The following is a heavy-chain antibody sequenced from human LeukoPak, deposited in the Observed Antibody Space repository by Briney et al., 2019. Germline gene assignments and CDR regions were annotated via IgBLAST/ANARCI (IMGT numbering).Heavy chain of an antibody. V-gene: IGHV3-23*01. J-gene: IGHJ5*02. CDR1: GFTFSSYA. D-gene: IGHD2-2*01. CDR3: AKRTSTVVVPAATP. Sequence: PGGSLRLSCAASGFTFSSYAMSWVRQAPGKGLEWVSAISGSGGSTYYADSVKGRFTISRDNSKNTLYLQMNSLRAEDTAVHYCAKRTSTVVVPAATPWGQGTLVTVSS. CDR2: ISGSGGST.